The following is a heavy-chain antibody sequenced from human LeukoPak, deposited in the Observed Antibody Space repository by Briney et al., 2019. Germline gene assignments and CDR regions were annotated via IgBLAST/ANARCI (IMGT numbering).Heavy chain of an antibody. J-gene: IGHJ2*01. CDR2: FYSGGSI. CDR3: AREVVTAGPTRWYFDL. CDR1: GFIVSSNY. Sequence: GGSLRLSCAVSGFIVSSNYMNWVIQAPGKGLEWVSVFYSGGSIYYADSVKGRFTISRDNSKNTLYLQMNSLRVEDTAVHYCAREVVTAGPTRWYFDLWGRGTLVTVSS. D-gene: IGHD2-21*02. V-gene: IGHV3-53*01.